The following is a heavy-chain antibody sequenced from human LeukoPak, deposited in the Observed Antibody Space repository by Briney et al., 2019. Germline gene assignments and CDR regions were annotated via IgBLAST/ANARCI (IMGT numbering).Heavy chain of an antibody. V-gene: IGHV4-39*07. CDR2: IYYSDNI. D-gene: IGHD4-17*01. J-gene: IGHJ4*02. CDR3: ARVPTVTFFGY. Sequence: SETLSLTCTVSGGSVSSYYWSWIRQPPGKGLEWIGSIYYSDNIYYNPSLKSRVTISVDTSKNQFSLKLSSVTAADTAVYYCARVPTVTFFGYWGQGTLVTVSS. CDR1: GGSVSSYY.